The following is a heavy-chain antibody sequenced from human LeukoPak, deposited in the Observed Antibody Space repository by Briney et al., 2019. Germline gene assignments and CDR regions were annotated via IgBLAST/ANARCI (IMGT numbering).Heavy chain of an antibody. D-gene: IGHD5-24*01. Sequence: PSETLSLTCAVSGGSITTKNWWIWVRQPPGRGLEWIGEIYHTGSTNYHPSLKSRLTISRDKSKNQFSPKLSSATAADTAVYYCARDTGGRGRLDGFDIWGQGTMVTVSS. CDR2: IYHTGST. J-gene: IGHJ3*02. CDR1: GGSITTKNW. CDR3: ARDTGGRGRLDGFDI. V-gene: IGHV4-4*02.